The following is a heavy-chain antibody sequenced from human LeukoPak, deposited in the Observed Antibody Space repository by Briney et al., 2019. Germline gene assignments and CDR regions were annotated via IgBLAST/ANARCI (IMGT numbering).Heavy chain of an antibody. J-gene: IGHJ5*02. Sequence: SVKVSCKASGGTFSIYAISWVRQAPGQGLEWMGGIIPIFGTANYAQEFQGRVTITADESTSTAYMELSSLRSEDTAVYYCARDLSYVGRLVVVHHRRNNWFDPWGQGTLVTVSS. D-gene: IGHD3-22*01. CDR2: IIPIFGTA. CDR1: GGTFSIYA. V-gene: IGHV1-69*01. CDR3: ARDLSYVGRLVVVHHRRNNWFDP.